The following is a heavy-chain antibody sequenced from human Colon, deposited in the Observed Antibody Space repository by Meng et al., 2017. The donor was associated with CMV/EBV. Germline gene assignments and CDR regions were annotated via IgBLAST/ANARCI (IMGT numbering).Heavy chain of an antibody. V-gene: IGHV4-59*01. Sequence: SETLSLTCTVSGGSFSNYQWNWIRQPPGKGLEWIGYIYFSGNTNYNLSLQSRVTMSVDTSKNQFSLRLQSVTAADTAFYYCARGDCSGGGCYYFDSWGQGSLVTVSS. J-gene: IGHJ4*02. CDR2: IYFSGNT. D-gene: IGHD2-15*01. CDR1: GGSFSNYQ. CDR3: ARGDCSGGGCYYFDS.